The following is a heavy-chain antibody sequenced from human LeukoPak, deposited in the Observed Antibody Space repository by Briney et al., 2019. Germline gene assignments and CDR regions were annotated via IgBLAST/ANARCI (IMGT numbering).Heavy chain of an antibody. CDR3: ARIFMATTQFIDY. CDR1: RFTFSSYW. D-gene: IGHD1-26*01. J-gene: IGHJ4*02. V-gene: IGHV3-7*01. Sequence: PGGSLRLSCAASRFTFSSYWMSWVRQAPGKGLEGVANINQDGSDKYYVDSVKGRFTISRDNAKSSLYLQMNSLRAEDTAVYYCARIFMATTQFIDYWGQGTLVTVSS. CDR2: INQDGSDK.